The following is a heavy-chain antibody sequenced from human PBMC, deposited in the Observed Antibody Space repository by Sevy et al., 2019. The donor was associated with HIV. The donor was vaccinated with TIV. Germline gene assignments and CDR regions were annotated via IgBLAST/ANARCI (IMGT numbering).Heavy chain of an antibody. Sequence: GESLKISCAASGFTFSSYWMSWVRQAPGKGLEWVANIKQDGSEKYYVDSVKGRFTISRDNAKNSLYLQMNSLRAEDTAVYYCARDLALGSGYYDGYFDYWGQGTLVTVSS. J-gene: IGHJ4*02. V-gene: IGHV3-7*01. D-gene: IGHD3-22*01. CDR3: ARDLALGSGYYDGYFDY. CDR2: IKQDGSEK. CDR1: GFTFSSYW.